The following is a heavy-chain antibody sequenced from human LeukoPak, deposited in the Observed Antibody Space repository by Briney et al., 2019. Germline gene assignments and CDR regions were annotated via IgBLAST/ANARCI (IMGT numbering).Heavy chain of an antibody. V-gene: IGHV1-8*03. CDR3: ARAQYYDYVWGSYPDDAFDI. J-gene: IGHJ3*02. D-gene: IGHD3-16*02. CDR2: MNPNSGNT. CDR1: GYTFTSYD. Sequence: EASVKVSCKASGYTFTSYDINWVRQATGQGLEWMGWMNPNSGNTGYAQKFQGRVTITRNTSISTAYMELSSLRSEDTAVYYCARAQYYDYVWGSYPDDAFDIWGQGTMVTVSS.